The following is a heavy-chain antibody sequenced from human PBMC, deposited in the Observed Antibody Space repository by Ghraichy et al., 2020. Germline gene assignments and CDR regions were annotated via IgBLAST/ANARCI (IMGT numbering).Heavy chain of an antibody. CDR1: GYTFTSYY. D-gene: IGHD4-17*01. CDR3: ARDQIVVTTVTTGYYYGMDV. V-gene: IGHV1-46*01. Sequence: ASVKVSCKASGYTFTSYYMHWVRQAPGQGLEWMGIINPSGGSTSYAQKFQGRVTMTRDTSTSTVYMELSSLRSEDTAVYYCARDQIVVTTVTTGYYYGMDVWGQGTTVTVSS. J-gene: IGHJ6*02. CDR2: INPSGGST.